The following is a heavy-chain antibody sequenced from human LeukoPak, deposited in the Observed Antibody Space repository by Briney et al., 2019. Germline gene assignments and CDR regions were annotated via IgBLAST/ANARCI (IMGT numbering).Heavy chain of an antibody. CDR2: INPNSGGT. V-gene: IGHV1-2*02. CDR1: GYTFTSYY. CDR3: ARDVFGSDFWSGYYPGYFDY. D-gene: IGHD3-3*01. Sequence: GASVKVSCKASGYTFTSYYMHWVRQAPGQGLEWMGWINPNSGGTNYAQKFQGRVTMTRDTSISTAYMELSRLRSDDTAVYYCARDVFGSDFWSGYYPGYFDYWGQGTLVTVSS. J-gene: IGHJ4*02.